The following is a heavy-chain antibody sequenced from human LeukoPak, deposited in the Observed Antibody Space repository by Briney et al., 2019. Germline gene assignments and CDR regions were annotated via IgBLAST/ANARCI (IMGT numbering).Heavy chain of an antibody. CDR1: GGSISSYY. CDR2: IYYSGST. V-gene: IGHV4-59*01. J-gene: IGHJ6*03. Sequence: RTSETLSLTCTVSGGSISSYYWSWIRQPPGKGLEWIGYIYYSGSTNYNPSLKSRVTISVDTSKNQFSLKLSSVTAADTAVYYCARGGLDSSGYLRYYYMDVWGKGTTVTISS. CDR3: ARGGLDSSGYLRYYYMDV. D-gene: IGHD3-22*01.